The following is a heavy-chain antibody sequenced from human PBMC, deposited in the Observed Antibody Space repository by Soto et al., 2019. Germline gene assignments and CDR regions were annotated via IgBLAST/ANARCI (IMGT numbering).Heavy chain of an antibody. D-gene: IGHD3-22*01. V-gene: IGHV1-69*02. CDR1: GGTFSSYT. J-gene: IGHJ3*02. CDR2: IIPILGIA. CDR3: ARVRGITMIVHDDFDI. Sequence: VKVSCKASGGTFSSYTISWVRQAPGQGLEWMGRIIPILGIANYAQKFQGRVTITADKSTSTAYMELSSLRSEDTAVYYCARVRGITMIVHDDFDIWGQGTMVTVS.